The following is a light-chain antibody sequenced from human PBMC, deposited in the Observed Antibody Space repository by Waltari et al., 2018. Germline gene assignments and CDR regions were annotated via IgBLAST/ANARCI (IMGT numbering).Light chain of an antibody. J-gene: IGLJ3*02. CDR2: SNN. Sequence: QSVLTQPPSASGTPGQRVTISCSGSSSNIGSNTVNWYQQLPGTAPKLLIYSNNQRPSGVPDRFSGSKSGTSACLAISGLQSEDEADYYCAAGDDSLNGLVFGGGTKLTVL. CDR1: SSNIGSNT. V-gene: IGLV1-44*01. CDR3: AAGDDSLNGLV.